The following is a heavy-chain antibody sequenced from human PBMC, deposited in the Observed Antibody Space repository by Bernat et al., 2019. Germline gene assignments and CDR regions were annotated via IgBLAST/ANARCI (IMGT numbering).Heavy chain of an antibody. CDR3: AADPSPRYYYGSRADV. V-gene: IGHV1-58*01. D-gene: IGHD3-10*01. Sequence: QMQLVQSGPEVKKPGNSVKVSCKASGFTFTSSAVQWVRQARGQRLEWIGWIVVGSGNTNYAQKFQERVTITRDMSTSTAYMELSSLRSEDTAVYYCAADPSPRYYYGSRADVWGKGTTVTVSS. CDR1: GFTFTSSA. CDR2: IVVGSGNT. J-gene: IGHJ6*04.